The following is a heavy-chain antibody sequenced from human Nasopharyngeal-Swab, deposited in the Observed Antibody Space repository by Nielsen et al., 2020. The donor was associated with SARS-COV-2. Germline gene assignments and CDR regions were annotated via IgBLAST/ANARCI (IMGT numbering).Heavy chain of an antibody. CDR3: ARNGSSGYGY. Sequence: WVRQAPGQGLEWMGRINPNSGGTNYAQKFQGRVTMTRDTSISTAYMELSRLRSDDTVVYYCARNGSSGYGYWGQGTLVTVSS. D-gene: IGHD3-22*01. V-gene: IGHV1-2*05. CDR2: INPNSGGT. J-gene: IGHJ4*02.